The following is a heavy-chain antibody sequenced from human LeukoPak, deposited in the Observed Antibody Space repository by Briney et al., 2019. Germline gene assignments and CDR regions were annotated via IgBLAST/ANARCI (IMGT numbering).Heavy chain of an antibody. J-gene: IGHJ5*02. Sequence: GGSLRLSCAASGFTFSNYAVSWVRQAPGKGLEWVSTISGSGSSTYYADSVKGRFTISRDNSKNTLYLQMNSLRAEDTAVYHCANRYYYGSGSYYYNWFDPWGQGTLVTVSS. CDR2: ISGSGSST. CDR1: GFTFSNYA. CDR3: ANRYYYGSGSYYYNWFDP. V-gene: IGHV3-23*01. D-gene: IGHD3-10*01.